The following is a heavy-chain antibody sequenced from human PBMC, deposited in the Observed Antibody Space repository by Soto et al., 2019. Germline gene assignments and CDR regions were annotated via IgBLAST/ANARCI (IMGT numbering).Heavy chain of an antibody. CDR1: GGSISSSSYY. Sequence: QLQLQESGPGLVKPSETLSLTCTVSGGSISSSSYYWGWIRQPPGKGLEWIGSIYYSGSTYYNPSLKSRVTISVDTSKNQFSLKLSSVTAADTAVYYCARHCIPPCRFIAVAGWDWGQGTLVTVSS. J-gene: IGHJ4*02. V-gene: IGHV4-39*01. CDR2: IYYSGST. D-gene: IGHD6-19*01. CDR3: ARHCIPPCRFIAVAGWD.